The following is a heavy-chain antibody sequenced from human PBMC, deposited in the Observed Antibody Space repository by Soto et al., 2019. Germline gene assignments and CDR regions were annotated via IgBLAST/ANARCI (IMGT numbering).Heavy chain of an antibody. V-gene: IGHV4-39*01. CDR3: ASPRQGNYDFLGGYYALDY. J-gene: IGHJ4*02. Sequence: SETLSLTCTVSGGSIISSGFYWGWVRQPPGKGLEGIVSFYYTAGTYNTYYNPSLKSRVTISVDAPKRQFSLNLGSVTAADTAVYYCASPRQGNYDFLGGYYALDYWGQGTLVTVSS. CDR1: GGSIISSGFY. CDR2: FYYTAGTYNT. D-gene: IGHD3-3*01.